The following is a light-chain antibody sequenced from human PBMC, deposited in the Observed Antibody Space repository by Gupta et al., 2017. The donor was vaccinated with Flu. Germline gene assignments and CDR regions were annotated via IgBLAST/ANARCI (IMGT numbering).Light chain of an antibody. CDR1: QSVLYSSNNKNY. CDR3: QQYYSMPTT. J-gene: IGKJ3*01. V-gene: IGKV4-1*01. Sequence: IVMTQSPYSLAVSLGERATINCKSSQSVLYSSNNKNYLAWYQQKPGQPPKLLIYWASTRESGVPDRFSGSGSGTDFTLTISSLQAEDVAVYYCQQYYSMPTTFGHGTKVDIK. CDR2: WAS.